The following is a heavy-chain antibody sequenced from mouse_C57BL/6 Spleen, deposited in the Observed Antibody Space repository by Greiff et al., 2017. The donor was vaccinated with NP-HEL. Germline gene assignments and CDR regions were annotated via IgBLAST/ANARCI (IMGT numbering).Heavy chain of an antibody. CDR2: ISSGGDYI. D-gene: IGHD1-1*01. Sequence: EVKLVESGEGLVKPGGSLKLSCAASGFTFSSYAMSWVRQTPEKRLEWVAYISSGGDYIYYADTVKGRFTISRDNARNTLYLQMSSLKSEDTAMYYCTRDTHYYGSSYNYFDYWGQGTTLTVSS. V-gene: IGHV5-9-1*02. CDR1: GFTFSSYA. CDR3: TRDTHYYGSSYNYFDY. J-gene: IGHJ2*01.